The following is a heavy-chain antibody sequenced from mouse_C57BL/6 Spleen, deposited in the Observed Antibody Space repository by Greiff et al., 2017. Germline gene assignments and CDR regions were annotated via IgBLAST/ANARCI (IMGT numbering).Heavy chain of an antibody. CDR3: TRYPYYYGSSFDY. CDR2: IYPGNSDT. J-gene: IGHJ2*01. Sequence: EVQLVESGTVLARPGASVKMSCKTSGYTFTSYWMHWVKQRPGQGLEWIGAIYPGNSDTSYNQKFKGKAKLTAVTSASTAYMELSSLTNEDSAVYYGTRYPYYYGSSFDYWGQGTTLTVSS. CDR1: GYTFTSYW. D-gene: IGHD1-1*01. V-gene: IGHV1-5*01.